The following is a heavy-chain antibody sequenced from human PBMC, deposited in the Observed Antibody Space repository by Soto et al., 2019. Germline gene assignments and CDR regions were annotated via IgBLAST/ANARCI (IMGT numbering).Heavy chain of an antibody. CDR3: ASARRGEVNAFDI. J-gene: IGHJ3*02. V-gene: IGHV3-30*03. Sequence: PGGSLRLSCAASGFTFSSYGMHWVRQAPGKGLEWVAVISYDGSNKYYADSVKGRFTISRDNSKNTLYLQMNSLRAEDTAVYYCASARRGEVNAFDIWGQGTMVTVSS. CDR2: ISYDGSNK. D-gene: IGHD2-21*01. CDR1: GFTFSSYG.